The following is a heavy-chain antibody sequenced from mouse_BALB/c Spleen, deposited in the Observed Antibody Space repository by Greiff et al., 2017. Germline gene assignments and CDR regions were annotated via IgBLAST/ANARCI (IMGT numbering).Heavy chain of an antibody. J-gene: IGHJ3*01. D-gene: IGHD1-1*01. CDR2: INPYNDGT. CDR3: ARSPITTVVAPFAY. V-gene: IGHV1-14*01. CDR1: GYTFTSYV. Sequence: VQLKESGPELVKPGASVKMSCKASGYTFTSYVMHWVKQKPGQGLEWIGYINPYNDGTKYNEKFKGKATLTSDKSSSTAYMELSSLTSEDSAVYYCARSPITTVVAPFAYWGQGTLVTVSA.